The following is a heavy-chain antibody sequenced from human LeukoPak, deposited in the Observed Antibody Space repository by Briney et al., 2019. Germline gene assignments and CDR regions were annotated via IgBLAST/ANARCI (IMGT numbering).Heavy chain of an antibody. CDR3: AKDGSWSCTD. CDR2: IARHGNNK. Sequence: GGSLRLSCGASGFTFSSSAMHWVRQGPGKGLEWVAYIARHGNNKYYADSVKGRFTISRDNSKGSLYLQMNSLRADDTAVYYCAKDGSWSCTDWGQGTLVRVSS. CDR1: GFTFSSSA. J-gene: IGHJ4*02. V-gene: IGHV3-30*02. D-gene: IGHD2-8*02.